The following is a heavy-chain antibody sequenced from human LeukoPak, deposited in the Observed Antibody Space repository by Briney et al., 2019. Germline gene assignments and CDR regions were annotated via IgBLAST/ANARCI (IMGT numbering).Heavy chain of an antibody. V-gene: IGHV4-30-4*08. J-gene: IGHJ4*02. CDR3: AREGTYSSSSLVDY. Sequence: SETLSLTCTVSGGSISSGDYYWSWIRQPPGKGLEWIGYIYYSGSTYYNPSLKSRVTISVDTSKNQFSLKLSSVTAADTAVYYCAREGTYSSSSLVDYWGQGTLVTVSS. D-gene: IGHD6-6*01. CDR1: GGSISSGDYY. CDR2: IYYSGST.